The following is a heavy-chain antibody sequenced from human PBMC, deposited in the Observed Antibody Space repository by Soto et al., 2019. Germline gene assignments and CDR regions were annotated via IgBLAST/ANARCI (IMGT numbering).Heavy chain of an antibody. CDR1: GYTFTSYG. V-gene: IGHV1-18*01. D-gene: IGHD4-4*01. J-gene: IGHJ5*02. CDR3: ARALELQFSYGWFDP. Sequence: QVQLVQSGAEVKKPGASVKVSCKASGYTFTSYGISWVRQAPGQGLEWMGWISAYNGNTNYAQKLQGRGTMTTDTSTSTAYMELRSLRSDDTAVYYCARALELQFSYGWFDPWGQGTLVTVSS. CDR2: ISAYNGNT.